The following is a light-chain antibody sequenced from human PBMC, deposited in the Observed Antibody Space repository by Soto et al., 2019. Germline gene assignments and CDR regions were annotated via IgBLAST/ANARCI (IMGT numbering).Light chain of an antibody. CDR2: DVS. V-gene: IGKV3-15*01. J-gene: IGKJ4*01. CDR3: QQSKNWPPLT. CDR1: QSVGTN. Sequence: EVVMTQSPATLSVSPGERATLSCRASQSVGTNLAWYQQKPGQAPRLLIYDVSIRATGIPARFSGSGSGTEFTLTISSLQSEDFAVYYCQQSKNWPPLTFGGGTRVDIK.